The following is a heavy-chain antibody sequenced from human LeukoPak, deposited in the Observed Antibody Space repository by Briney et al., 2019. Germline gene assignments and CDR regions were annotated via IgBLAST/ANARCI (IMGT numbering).Heavy chain of an antibody. Sequence: SSETLSLTCAVYGGSFSGYYWSWIRQPPGKGLEWIGEINHSGSTNYNPSLKSRVTISVDTSKNQFSLKLSSVTAADTAVYYCARGRGDTVVVPAAIRREAKSFHTKGKPRVSSPQNWFDPWGQGTLVTVSS. D-gene: IGHD2-2*02. CDR1: GGSFSGYY. CDR3: ARGRGDTVVVPAAIRREAKSFHTKGKPRVSSPQNWFDP. J-gene: IGHJ5*02. V-gene: IGHV4-34*01. CDR2: INHSGST.